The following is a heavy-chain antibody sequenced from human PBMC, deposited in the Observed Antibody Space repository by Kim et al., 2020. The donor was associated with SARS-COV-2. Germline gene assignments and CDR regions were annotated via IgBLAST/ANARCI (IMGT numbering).Heavy chain of an antibody. CDR1: GGSISSSSYY. CDR2: IYYSGST. D-gene: IGHD3-10*01. J-gene: IGHJ3*02. V-gene: IGHV4-39*01. Sequence: SETLSLTCTVSGGSISSSSYYWGWIRQPPGKGLEWIGSIYYSGSTYYNPSLKSRVTISVDTSKNQFSLKLSSVTAADTAVYYCATPLTIFYGSGSQGAFDIWGQGTMVTVSS. CDR3: ATPLTIFYGSGSQGAFDI.